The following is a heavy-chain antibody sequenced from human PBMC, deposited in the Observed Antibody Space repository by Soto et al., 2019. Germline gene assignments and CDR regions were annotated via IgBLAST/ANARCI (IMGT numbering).Heavy chain of an antibody. CDR1: GGPFSGYY. D-gene: IGHD2-21*02. CDR2: IYYSEST. V-gene: IGHV4-39*01. J-gene: IGHJ4*02. Sequence: PSETLSLTCAVYGGPFSGYYWGWIRQPPGKGLEWIGSIYYSESTYNNPSLRSRVSMSIDTSKDQFSLKLKSVTAADTALYFCARQRTSVVTQAYFDVWGPGSLVTVSS. CDR3: ARQRTSVVTQAYFDV.